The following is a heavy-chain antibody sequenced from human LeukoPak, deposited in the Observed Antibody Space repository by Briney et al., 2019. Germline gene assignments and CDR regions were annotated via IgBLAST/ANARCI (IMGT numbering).Heavy chain of an antibody. D-gene: IGHD3-22*01. CDR2: INPNSGGT. CDR1: GYTFTGYY. Sequence: APVKVSSKASGYTFTGYYMHWVRQAPGQGLEWMGWINPNSGGTNYAQKFQGRVTMTRDTSISTAYMELSRLRSDDTAVYYCATLADYYDSSGTRDFDYWGQGTLVTVSS. CDR3: ATLADYYDSSGTRDFDY. V-gene: IGHV1-2*02. J-gene: IGHJ4*02.